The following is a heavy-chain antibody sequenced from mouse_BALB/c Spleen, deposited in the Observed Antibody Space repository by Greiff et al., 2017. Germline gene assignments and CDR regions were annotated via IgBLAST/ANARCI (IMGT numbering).Heavy chain of an antibody. CDR3: ARGDGAFAY. D-gene: IGHD1-1*02. Sequence: DVQLVESGGGLVQPGGSRKLSCAASGFTFSSFGMHWVRQAPEKGLEWVAYISSGSSTIYYADTVKGRFTISRDNPKNTLFLQMTSLRSEDTAMYYCARGDGAFAYWGQGTLVTVSA. J-gene: IGHJ3*01. CDR2: ISSGSSTI. V-gene: IGHV5-17*02. CDR1: GFTFSSFG.